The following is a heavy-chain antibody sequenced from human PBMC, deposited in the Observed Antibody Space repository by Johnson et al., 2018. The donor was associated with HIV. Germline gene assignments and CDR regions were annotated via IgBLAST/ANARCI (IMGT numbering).Heavy chain of an antibody. D-gene: IGHD3-22*01. Sequence: EVQLVESGGGLVQPGGSLRLSCAASGFSFSSYWMNWVRQAPGEGLGWVANIKQDGSEKYYVYSVKGRFTISRDNAKNSLYLQMNGLRAEDTAVYYCARDALSSMIIVVPLFDIWGQGTMVTVSS. CDR3: ARDALSSMIIVVPLFDI. J-gene: IGHJ3*02. CDR1: GFSFSSYW. V-gene: IGHV3-7*01. CDR2: IKQDGSEK.